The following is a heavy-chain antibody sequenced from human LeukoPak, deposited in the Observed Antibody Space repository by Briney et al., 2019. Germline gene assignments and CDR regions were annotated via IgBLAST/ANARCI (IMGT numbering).Heavy chain of an antibody. CDR1: GYTFTGYY. Sequence: GASVKVSCKASGYTFTGYYMHWVRQAPGQGLEWMGWINPNSGGTNYAQKFQGRVTMTRDTSISTAYMELSRLRSDDTAVYYCAREKGITMVRGVTRTAFQHWGQGTLVTVSS. D-gene: IGHD3-10*01. CDR2: INPNSGGT. CDR3: AREKGITMVRGVTRTAFQH. V-gene: IGHV1-2*02. J-gene: IGHJ1*01.